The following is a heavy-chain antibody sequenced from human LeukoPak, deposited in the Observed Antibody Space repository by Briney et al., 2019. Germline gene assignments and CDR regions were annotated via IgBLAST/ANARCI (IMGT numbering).Heavy chain of an antibody. V-gene: IGHV4-39*01. Sequence: SETLSLTCTVSGGSISSSSYYWGWIRQPPGKGLEWIGSFYYSGSTYYNPSLKSRVTISVDTSKSQFSLKLISVTAADTAVYYCARPHGGYYYGSGSYYTPPWKSNWFDPWGKGTLVTVSS. CDR2: FYYSGST. CDR1: GGSISSSSYY. J-gene: IGHJ5*02. CDR3: ARPHGGYYYGSGSYYTPPWKSNWFDP. D-gene: IGHD3-10*01.